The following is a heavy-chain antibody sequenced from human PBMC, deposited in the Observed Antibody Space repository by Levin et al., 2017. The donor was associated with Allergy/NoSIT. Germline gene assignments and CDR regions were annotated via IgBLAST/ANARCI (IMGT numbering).Heavy chain of an antibody. CDR3: ARWRAFGMDV. V-gene: IGHV1-69*13. CDR2: IIPIFATA. J-gene: IGHJ6*02. CDR1: GGTFSRDG. Sequence: SVKVSCKASGGTFSRDGISWVRQAPGQGLEWMGGIIPIFATANYAQKFQGRVTITADESTSTAYMELSSLRSEDTAVYYCARWRAFGMDVWGQGTTVAVSS.